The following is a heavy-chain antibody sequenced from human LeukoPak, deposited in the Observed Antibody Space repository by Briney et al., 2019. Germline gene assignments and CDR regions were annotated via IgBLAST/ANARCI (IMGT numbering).Heavy chain of an antibody. CDR2: ICSGGST. CDR1: GFTVSSNY. CDR3: ASRSETYGSGSYYPLEVDY. D-gene: IGHD3-10*01. Sequence: GGSLRLSCAASGFTVSSNYMSWVRQAPGKGLEWVSVICSGGSTYYADSVKGRFTISRDNSKNTLYLQMNSLRAEDTAVYYCASRSETYGSGSYYPLEVDYWGQGTLVTVSS. V-gene: IGHV3-66*02. J-gene: IGHJ4*02.